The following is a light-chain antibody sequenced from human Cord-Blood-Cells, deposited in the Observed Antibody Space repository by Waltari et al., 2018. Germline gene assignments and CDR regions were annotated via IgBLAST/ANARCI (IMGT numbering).Light chain of an antibody. CDR2: AAS. J-gene: IGKJ2*01. V-gene: IGKV1-39*01. CDR1: QSISSY. CDR3: QQSDSTPHT. Sequence: DIQMTQSPSSLSASVGDRVTITCRASQSISSYLNWYQQKPGKAPKLLIYAASSLQSGVPSRFSGSGSGTDFTLTISSLQPEDFATYDCQQSDSTPHTFGQGTKLEIK.